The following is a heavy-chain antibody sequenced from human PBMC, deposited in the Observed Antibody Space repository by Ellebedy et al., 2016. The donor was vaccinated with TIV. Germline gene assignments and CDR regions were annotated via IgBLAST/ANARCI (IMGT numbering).Heavy chain of an antibody. J-gene: IGHJ4*02. CDR2: MHHSGST. D-gene: IGHD3-16*01. CDR1: GGSFSGYY. V-gene: IGHV4-34*01. Sequence: MPSETLSLTFAIYGGSFSGYYWSWIRQPPGKGLEWIGEMHHSGSTNYIPSLKGRVTMSVDTSKNQFSLRLSFVTAADTAVYYCASTEYLGFWGYWGQGTLVTVSS. CDR3: ASTEYLGFWGY.